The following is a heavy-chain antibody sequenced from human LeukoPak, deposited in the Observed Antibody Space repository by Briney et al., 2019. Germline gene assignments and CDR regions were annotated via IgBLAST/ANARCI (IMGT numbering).Heavy chain of an antibody. D-gene: IGHD2-2*01. V-gene: IGHV3-23*01. CDR1: GFTFSSYS. Sequence: PGGSLRLSCAASGFTFSSYSMNWVRQAPGKGLEWVSAISGSGGSTYYADSVKGRFTISRDNSKNTLYLQMNSLRAEDTAVYYCARDRRYCSSTSCLGWFDPWGQGTLVTVSS. CDR2: ISGSGGST. J-gene: IGHJ5*02. CDR3: ARDRRYCSSTSCLGWFDP.